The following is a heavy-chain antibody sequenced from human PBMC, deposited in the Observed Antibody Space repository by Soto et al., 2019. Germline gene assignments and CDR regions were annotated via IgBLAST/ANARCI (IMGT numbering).Heavy chain of an antibody. CDR3: ARPEYSSSSYGMDV. D-gene: IGHD6-6*01. CDR1: GFTFSSYS. CDR2: ISSSSSTI. V-gene: IGHV3-48*02. Sequence: GGSLRLSCAASGFTFSSYSMNWVRQAPGKGLEWVSYISSSSSTIYYADSVKGRFTISRDNAKNSLYLQMNSLRDEDTAVYYCARPEYSSSSYGMDVWGQGTTVTVFS. J-gene: IGHJ6*02.